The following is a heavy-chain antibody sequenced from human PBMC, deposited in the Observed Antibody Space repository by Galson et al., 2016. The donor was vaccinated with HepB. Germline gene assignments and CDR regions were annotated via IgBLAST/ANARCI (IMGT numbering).Heavy chain of an antibody. V-gene: IGHV3-49*04. CDR3: TRQDDFVYYAMDV. D-gene: IGHD3-3*01. CDR1: GFSFGEYT. Sequence: SLRLSCAASGFSFGEYTMSWVRQAPGKGLEWVGFIRSKAYGGTTEYAASVKGRFTISRDDSKSIAYLQMNSLKTEDTAVYYCTRQDDFVYYAMDVWGQGTTVTVSS. CDR2: IRSKAYGGTT. J-gene: IGHJ6*02.